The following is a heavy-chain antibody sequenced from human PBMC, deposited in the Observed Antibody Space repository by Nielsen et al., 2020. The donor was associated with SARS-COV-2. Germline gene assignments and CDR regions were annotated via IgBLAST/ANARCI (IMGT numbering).Heavy chain of an antibody. Sequence: GESLKISCAASGFTFSSHWMHWVRQVPGKGLVWVSRINSAGSMISYADAVKDRFTISRDNAKNTLYLQMNSLRAEDTALYYCATDGGWFGELFLFDYWGQGTLVTVSS. J-gene: IGHJ4*02. CDR3: ATDGGWFGELFLFDY. CDR2: INSAGSMI. D-gene: IGHD3-10*01. V-gene: IGHV3-74*01. CDR1: GFTFSSHW.